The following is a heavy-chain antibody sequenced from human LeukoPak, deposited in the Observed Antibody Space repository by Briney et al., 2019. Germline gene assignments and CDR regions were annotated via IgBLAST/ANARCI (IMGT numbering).Heavy chain of an antibody. D-gene: IGHD1-20*01. CDR3: ARGHNWNLDY. Sequence: SETLSLTCAVYGESFSGYYWSWIRQPPGKGLEWIGEINHGGSTKYTPSLTGRVTISVDTSKNQFSLKLTSVTAADTAVCYCARGHNWNLDYWGQGTLVTISS. CDR2: INHGGST. V-gene: IGHV4-34*01. CDR1: GESFSGYY. J-gene: IGHJ4*02.